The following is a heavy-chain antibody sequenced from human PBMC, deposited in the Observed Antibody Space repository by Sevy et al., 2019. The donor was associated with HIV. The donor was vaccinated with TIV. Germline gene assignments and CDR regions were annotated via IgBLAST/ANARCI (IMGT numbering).Heavy chain of an antibody. CDR3: ARLYHDYLWGSYGIDDAFDI. J-gene: IGHJ3*02. CDR2: ISYSGNT. Sequence: TLSLTCTVSGGPISRYYWSWIRQPPGKGLEWIGYISYSGNTNYNPSLKSRVTISADTSKNQFSLNLNSVTAADTAVYYCARLYHDYLWGSYGIDDAFDIWGQGTVVTVSS. D-gene: IGHD3-16*01. CDR1: GGPISRYY. V-gene: IGHV4-59*12.